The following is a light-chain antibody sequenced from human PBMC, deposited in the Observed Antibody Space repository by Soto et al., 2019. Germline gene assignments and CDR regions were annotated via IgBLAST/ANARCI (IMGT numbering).Light chain of an antibody. CDR3: QQGKSFPLT. CDR1: QDINKW. J-gene: IGKJ4*01. V-gene: IGKV1-12*01. Sequence: IQMTQSPSTLSGSVGDTFTITCLASQDINKWLAWYQQKPGLAPNLVIYTASRLHGGGPSRFSGSASGTNFTLTISSLQPEDVGTYYCQQGKSFPLTFGGGTKVDIK. CDR2: TAS.